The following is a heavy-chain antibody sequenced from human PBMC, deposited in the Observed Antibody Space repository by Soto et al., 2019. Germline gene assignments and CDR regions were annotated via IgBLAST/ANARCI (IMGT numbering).Heavy chain of an antibody. V-gene: IGHV4-39*01. Sequence: PSETLSLTCTVSGGSISSSSYYWGWIRQPPGKGLEWIGSIYYSGSTYYNPSLKSRVTISVDTSKNQFSLKLSSVTAADTAVYYCARHIVGFGELTVPNCIDLWGQGILVTVSS. CDR2: IYYSGST. CDR3: ARHIVGFGELTVPNCIDL. D-gene: IGHD3-10*01. J-gene: IGHJ5*02. CDR1: GGSISSSSYY.